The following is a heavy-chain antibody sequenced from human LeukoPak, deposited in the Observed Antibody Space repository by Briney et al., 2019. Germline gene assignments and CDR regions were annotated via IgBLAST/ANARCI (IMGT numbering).Heavy chain of an antibody. V-gene: IGHV1-46*01. Sequence: ASVKVSRKASGYTLTSYYMHWVRQAPGQGLEWRGIINPSGGSTSYAQKFQGRVTMTRDTSTNTVYMEPSSLRSEDTAVYYCARVSIAARGAFDYWGQGTLVTVSS. J-gene: IGHJ4*02. CDR1: GYTLTSYY. D-gene: IGHD6-6*01. CDR2: INPSGGST. CDR3: ARVSIAARGAFDY.